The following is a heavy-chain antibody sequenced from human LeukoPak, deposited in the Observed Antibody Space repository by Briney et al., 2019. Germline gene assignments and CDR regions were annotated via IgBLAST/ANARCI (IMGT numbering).Heavy chain of an antibody. CDR2: IYYSGST. Sequence: SETLSLTCTVSGGSISSGDYYWSWIRQPPGKGLEWIGYIYYSGSTNYNPSLKSRVTISVDTSKNQFSLKLSSVTAADTAVYYCARDRRGSSGWYLEDYYYYGMDVWGQGTTVTVSS. J-gene: IGHJ6*02. CDR1: GGSISSGDYY. CDR3: ARDRRGSSGWYLEDYYYYGMDV. D-gene: IGHD6-19*01. V-gene: IGHV4-61*08.